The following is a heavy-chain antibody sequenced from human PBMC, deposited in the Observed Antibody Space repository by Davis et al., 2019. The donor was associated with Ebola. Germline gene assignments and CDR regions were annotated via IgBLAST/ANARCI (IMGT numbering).Heavy chain of an antibody. V-gene: IGHV3-7*03. Sequence: PGGSLRLSCADSVITFSSYAMTWVRQAPGKGLEWVANIKEDGSEKAYLDSVKGRFSISRDNSKNTLYLQMNSLRAEDTAVYYCAIATRDTAMVFYYYYGMDVWGKGTTVTVSS. D-gene: IGHD5-18*01. CDR2: IKEDGSEK. CDR1: VITFSSYA. J-gene: IGHJ6*04. CDR3: AIATRDTAMVFYYYYGMDV.